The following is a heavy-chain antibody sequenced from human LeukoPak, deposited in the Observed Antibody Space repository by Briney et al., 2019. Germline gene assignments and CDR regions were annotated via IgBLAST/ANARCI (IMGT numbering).Heavy chain of an antibody. CDR2: IIPILGIA. V-gene: IGHV1-69*04. CDR3: ARDDYSSGWLDY. J-gene: IGHJ4*02. D-gene: IGHD6-19*01. Sequence: ASVKVSCKASGYTFTSYGISWVRQAPGQGLEWMGRIIPILGIANYAQKFQGRVTITADKSTSTAYMELSSLRSEGTAVYYCARDDYSSGWLDYWGQGTLVTVSS. CDR1: GYTFTSYG.